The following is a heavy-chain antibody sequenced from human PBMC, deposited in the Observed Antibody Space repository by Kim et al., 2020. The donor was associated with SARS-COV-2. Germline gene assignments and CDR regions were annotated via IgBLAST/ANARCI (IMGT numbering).Heavy chain of an antibody. D-gene: IGHD5-18*01. CDR1: GGSISTYY. CDR2: IYYSGST. V-gene: IGHV4-59*01. J-gene: IGHJ6*02. Sequence: SETLSLTCTVSGGSISTYYWSWIRQPPGKGLEWIGYIYYSGSTNYNPSLKSRVTISVDTSKNQFSLKLSSVTAADTAVYYCARDPGGYSYVWALQYYYYGMDVWGQGTTVTVSS. CDR3: ARDPGGYSYVWALQYYYYGMDV.